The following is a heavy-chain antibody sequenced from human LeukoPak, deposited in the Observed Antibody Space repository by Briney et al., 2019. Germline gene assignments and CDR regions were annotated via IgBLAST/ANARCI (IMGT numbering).Heavy chain of an antibody. V-gene: IGHV1-2*02. J-gene: IGHJ3*02. CDR3: AKEGAASSGWYGDAFDI. CDR2: INPNSGGT. CDR1: GYTFTGYY. Sequence: ASVKVSCKACGYTFTGYYMHWVRQAPGQGLEWMGWINPNSGGTNYAQKFQGRVTMTRDTSISTAYMELSRLRSDDTAVYYCAKEGAASSGWYGDAFDIWGQGTMVTVSS. D-gene: IGHD6-19*01.